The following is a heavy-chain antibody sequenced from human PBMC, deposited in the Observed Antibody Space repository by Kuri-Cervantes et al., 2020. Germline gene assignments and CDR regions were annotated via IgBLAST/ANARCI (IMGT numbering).Heavy chain of an antibody. CDR1: GGSVSSGSYY. CDR3: ARSAVVTPSYYYYGMDD. Sequence: SETLSLTCTVSGGSVSSGSYYWSWIRQPPGKGLEWIGYIYYSGSTNYNPSLKRRVTISVDTSKNQFSLKLSSVTAADTAVYYCARSAVVTPSYYYYGMDDWGQGTTVTVSS. CDR2: IYYSGST. V-gene: IGHV4-61*01. J-gene: IGHJ6*02. D-gene: IGHD4-23*01.